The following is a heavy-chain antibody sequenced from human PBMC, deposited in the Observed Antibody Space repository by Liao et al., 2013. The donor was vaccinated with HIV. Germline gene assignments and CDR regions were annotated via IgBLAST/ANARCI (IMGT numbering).Heavy chain of an antibody. V-gene: IGHV4-59*01. J-gene: IGHJ6*03. CDR1: GASISSYY. Sequence: QVQLQESGPGLVKPSETLSLTCTVSGASISSYYWSWIRQPPGKGLEWIGYIYYSGSTNYNPSLKSRLTISVDTSKNQFSLKLSSVTAADTAVYYCARNPIHLPDYYYYYYMDVWGKGTTVTVSS. CDR3: ARNPIHLPDYYYYYYMDV. CDR2: IYYSGST.